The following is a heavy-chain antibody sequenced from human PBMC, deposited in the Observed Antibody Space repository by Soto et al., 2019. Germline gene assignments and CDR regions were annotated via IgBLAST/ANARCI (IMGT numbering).Heavy chain of an antibody. CDR2: INSDGSST. D-gene: IGHD4-17*01. CDR1: GFTFSSYW. J-gene: IGHJ4*02. Sequence: EVQLVESGGGLVQPGGSLRLSCAASGFTFSSYWMHWVRQAPGKGLVRVSRINSDGSSTSYADSVKGRFTISRDNAKNALYLQMNSLRAEDTAVYYCARDYGDYPPSDYWGQGTLVTVSS. V-gene: IGHV3-74*01. CDR3: ARDYGDYPPSDY.